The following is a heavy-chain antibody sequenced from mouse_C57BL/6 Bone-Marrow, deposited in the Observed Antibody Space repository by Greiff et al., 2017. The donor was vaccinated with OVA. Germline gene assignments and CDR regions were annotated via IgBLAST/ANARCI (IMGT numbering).Heavy chain of an antibody. CDR3: ARKGYYYGDAMDY. V-gene: IGHV1-64*01. CDR1: GYTFTSYW. Sequence: QVQLQQPGAELVKPGASVTLSCKASGYTFTSYWMHWVKQRPGQGLEWIGLIHPNSGSTNYNEKFKSQATLTVAKSSSTAYMQLRSLPSEDSAVDYYARKGYYYGDAMDYWGQGTSVTVSS. D-gene: IGHD1-1*01. J-gene: IGHJ4*01. CDR2: IHPNSGST.